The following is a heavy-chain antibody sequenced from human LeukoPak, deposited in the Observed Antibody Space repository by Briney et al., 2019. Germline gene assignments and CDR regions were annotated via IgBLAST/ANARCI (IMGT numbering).Heavy chain of an antibody. Sequence: SETLSLTCTVSGGSISSGSYYWSWIRQPAGKGLEWIGRIYTSGSTNYNPSLKSRVTISVDTSKNQFSLKLSSVTAADTAVYYCARGPSITMIVMVNRAFDIWGQGTMVTVSS. CDR1: GGSISSGSYY. D-gene: IGHD3-22*01. J-gene: IGHJ3*02. V-gene: IGHV4-61*02. CDR2: IYTSGST. CDR3: ARGPSITMIVMVNRAFDI.